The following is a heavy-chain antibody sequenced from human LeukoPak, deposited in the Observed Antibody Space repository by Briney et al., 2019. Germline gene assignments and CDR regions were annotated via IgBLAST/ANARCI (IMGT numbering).Heavy chain of an antibody. V-gene: IGHV4-38-2*02. CDR1: GYSISSGYY. D-gene: IGHD2-15*01. CDR2: INHSGST. J-gene: IGHJ5*02. CDR3: ARRVPIVVVVAAENWFDP. Sequence: PSETLSLTCSVSGYSISSGYYWGWIRQPPGKGLEWIGSINHSGSTSYNPSLKSRVTISVDTSKNQFSLKLSSVTAADTAVYYCARRVPIVVVVAAENWFDPWGQGTLVTVSS.